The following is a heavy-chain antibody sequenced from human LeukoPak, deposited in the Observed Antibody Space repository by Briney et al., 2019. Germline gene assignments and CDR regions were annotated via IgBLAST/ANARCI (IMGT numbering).Heavy chain of an antibody. Sequence: PGGSLTLSCAASGFTDSSNYMIGVRQAPGKGREGVSVIYSGGSTYYADSVQGRFTISRDNSKNKLYLQMNSLRAEDTALYYCARVDNWNDVSYYFDYWGQGTLVTVSS. D-gene: IGHD1-20*01. CDR2: IYSGGST. V-gene: IGHV3-53*01. J-gene: IGHJ4*02. CDR3: ARVDNWNDVSYYFDY. CDR1: GFTDSSNY.